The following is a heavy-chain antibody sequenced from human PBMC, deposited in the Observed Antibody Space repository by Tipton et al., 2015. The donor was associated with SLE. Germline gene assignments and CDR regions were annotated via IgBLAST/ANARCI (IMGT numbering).Heavy chain of an antibody. CDR2: IYYSGST. J-gene: IGHJ4*02. CDR3: ARNVWKSSGWEYFDY. Sequence: LRLSCAASGFTFSSYWMHWVRQASGKGLEWIGSIYYSGSTYYNPSLKSRDTISVDTSKNQFSLKLSPVTAADTAVYYCARNVWKSSGWEYFDYWGQGTQVTVSS. D-gene: IGHD6-19*01. CDR1: GFTFSSYW. V-gene: IGHV4-28*01.